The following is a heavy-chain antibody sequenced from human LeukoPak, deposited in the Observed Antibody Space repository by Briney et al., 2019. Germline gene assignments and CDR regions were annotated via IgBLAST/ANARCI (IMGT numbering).Heavy chain of an antibody. CDR3: ARDVGYYDSSGSRHNWFDP. J-gene: IGHJ5*02. CDR1: GYTFTSYG. Sequence: ASVKVSCKASGYTFTSYGISWVRQAPGQGLEWMGWINPNSGGTNYAQKFQGRVTMTRDTSISTAYMELSRLRSDDTAVYYCARDVGYYDSSGSRHNWFDPWGQGTLVTVSS. V-gene: IGHV1-2*02. CDR2: INPNSGGT. D-gene: IGHD3-22*01.